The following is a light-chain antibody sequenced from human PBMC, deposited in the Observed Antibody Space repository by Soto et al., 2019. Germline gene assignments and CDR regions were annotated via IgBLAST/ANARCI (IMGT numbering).Light chain of an antibody. V-gene: IGKV1-8*01. J-gene: IGKJ1*01. Sequence: AIRMTQSPSSLSASTGDRVTITCRASQGISSYLAWYQQKPGKAPKLLIYAASTLQSGVPSRFSGSGSGTDFTLTISCLQSEDFATYYCQHRETFGQGTKVDIK. CDR1: QGISSY. CDR3: QHRET. CDR2: AAS.